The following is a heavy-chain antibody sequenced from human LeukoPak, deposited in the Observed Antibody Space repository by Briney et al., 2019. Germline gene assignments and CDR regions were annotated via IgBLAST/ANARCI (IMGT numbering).Heavy chain of an antibody. CDR1: RFAFDDYA. V-gene: IGHV3-43D*04. CDR2: ITWDGITT. Sequence: HPGGSLRLSCVASRFAFDDYAMDWVRQPLGKGLEWVSFITWDGITTSYVDSVKGRFTISRDNSKNSLYLQLDSLRVEDSALYYCARSGHYGIDLWGQGTMVTVSS. D-gene: IGHD3-3*01. CDR3: ARSGHYGIDL. J-gene: IGHJ3*01.